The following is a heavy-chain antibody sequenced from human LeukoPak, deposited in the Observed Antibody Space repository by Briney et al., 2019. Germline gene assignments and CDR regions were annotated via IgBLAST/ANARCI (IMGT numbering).Heavy chain of an antibody. CDR1: GYTFTSYD. D-gene: IGHD5-12*01. V-gene: IGHV1-8*03. J-gene: IGHJ4*02. Sequence: ASVKVSCKASGYTFTSYDINWVRQATGQGLEWMGWMNPNSGNTGYAQKFQGRVTITADKSTSTAYMELSSLRSEDTAVYYCARDPSGSPIEATDYWGQGTLVTVSS. CDR2: MNPNSGNT. CDR3: ARDPSGSPIEATDY.